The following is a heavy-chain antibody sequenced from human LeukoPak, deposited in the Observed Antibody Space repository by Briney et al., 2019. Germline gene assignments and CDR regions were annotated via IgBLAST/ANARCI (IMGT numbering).Heavy chain of an antibody. Sequence: ASVKVSCKASGYTFTSYGISWVRQAPGQGLEWMGIINPSGGSTSYAQKFQGRVTMTRDTSTSTVYMELSSLRSEDTAVYYCARAESLIVVVPAHWGQGTLVTVSS. CDR1: GYTFTSYG. CDR2: INPSGGST. V-gene: IGHV1-46*01. CDR3: ARAESLIVVVPAH. J-gene: IGHJ4*02. D-gene: IGHD2-2*01.